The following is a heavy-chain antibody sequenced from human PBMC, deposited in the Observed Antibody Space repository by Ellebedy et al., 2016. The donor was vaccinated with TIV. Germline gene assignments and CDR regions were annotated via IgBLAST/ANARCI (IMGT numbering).Heavy chain of an antibody. J-gene: IGHJ4*02. D-gene: IGHD1-26*01. V-gene: IGHV4-39*01. CDR3: ASPSNSGSYLGYFDY. CDR2: IYYSGST. Sequence: SETLSLTCTVSGGSISSSSYYWGWIRQPPGKGLEWIGSIYYSGSTYYNPSLKSRVTISVDTSKNQFSLKLSSVTAADTAVYYCASPSNSGSYLGYFDYWGQGTLVTVSS. CDR1: GGSISSSSYY.